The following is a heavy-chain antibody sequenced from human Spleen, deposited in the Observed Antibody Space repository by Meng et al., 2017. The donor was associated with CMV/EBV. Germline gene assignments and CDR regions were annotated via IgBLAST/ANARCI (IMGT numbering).Heavy chain of an antibody. CDR2: ISSRGTYI. Sequence: GESLKISCAASGFTFSDYAMTWVRQAPGKGLEWVSSISSRGTYIYYADSVEGRLTMSRDNAQNSLYLQMDTLRGEDTAVYYCARDRRDCSDINCYKYYYYGMDVWGHGTTVTVSS. CDR3: ARDRRDCSDINCYKYYYYGMDV. V-gene: IGHV3-21*01. CDR1: GFTFSDYA. J-gene: IGHJ6*02. D-gene: IGHD2-2*02.